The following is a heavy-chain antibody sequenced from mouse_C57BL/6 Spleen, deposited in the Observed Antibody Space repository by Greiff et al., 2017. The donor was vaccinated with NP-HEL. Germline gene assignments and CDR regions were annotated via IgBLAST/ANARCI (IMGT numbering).Heavy chain of an antibody. Sequence: VQLQQSGPELVKPGASVKISCKASGYTFTDYYMNWVKQSHGKSLEWIGDINPNNGGTSYNQKFKGKATLTVDKSSSTAYMELRSLTSEDSAVCYCARTTVVATRFAYWGQGTLVTVSA. J-gene: IGHJ3*01. CDR3: ARTTVVATRFAY. V-gene: IGHV1-26*01. D-gene: IGHD1-1*01. CDR1: GYTFTDYY. CDR2: INPNNGGT.